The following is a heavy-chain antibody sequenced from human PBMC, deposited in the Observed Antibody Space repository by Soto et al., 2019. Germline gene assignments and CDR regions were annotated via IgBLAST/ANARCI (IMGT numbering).Heavy chain of an antibody. Sequence: ASVKVSCKASGYTFTNYAMHWVRQAPGQRLEWMGWINAGNGNTKYSQKFQGRVTITRDTSASTAYMELSSLRSEDTAVYYCAREGRYYGNSAWFDPWGQGILVTVSS. CDR1: GYTFTNYA. J-gene: IGHJ5*02. V-gene: IGHV1-3*01. CDR3: AREGRYYGNSAWFDP. CDR2: INAGNGNT. D-gene: IGHD3-10*01.